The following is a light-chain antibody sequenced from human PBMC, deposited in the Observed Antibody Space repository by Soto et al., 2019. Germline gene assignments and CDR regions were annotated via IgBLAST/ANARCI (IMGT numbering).Light chain of an antibody. V-gene: IGKV3-11*01. CDR1: QSVSSY. CDR2: DAS. CDR3: QQRSNWPPT. J-gene: IGKJ1*01. Sequence: EIVLTQSPATLSLSPGERATLSCRASQSVSSYLAWYQLKPGQAPRLLIYDASNRAPGIPARFSGSGSGTDFTLTIISLEPDDSAVYYCQQRSNWPPTVGRGTKVEI.